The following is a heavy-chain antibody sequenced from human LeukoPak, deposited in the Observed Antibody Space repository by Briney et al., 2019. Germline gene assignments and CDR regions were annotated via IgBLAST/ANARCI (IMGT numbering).Heavy chain of an antibody. CDR3: AKLTLLGYCSGGSCYDRRVFDY. Sequence: GGSLRLSCAASGFTFSSYAMSWVRQAPGKRLEWVSGISDSGGSTYYADSVKGRFTISRDNSKNTLYLQMNSLRAEDTAVYYCAKLTLLGYCSGGSCYDRRVFDYWGQGTLVTVSS. CDR2: ISDSGGST. J-gene: IGHJ4*02. V-gene: IGHV3-23*01. CDR1: GFTFSSYA. D-gene: IGHD2-15*01.